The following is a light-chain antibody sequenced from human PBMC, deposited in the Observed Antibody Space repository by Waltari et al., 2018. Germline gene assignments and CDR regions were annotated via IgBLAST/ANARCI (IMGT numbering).Light chain of an antibody. J-gene: IGKJ1*01. V-gene: IGKV1-5*03. CDR1: QSISTW. Sequence: DIQMTQSPSTLSASVGDRVTITCRASQSISTWLAWFQQKPGKAPKVLIYKASSLQSGVPLRFSGSGSGTEFTLTITSLQPDDFATYYCQYYNNYPWAFGHGTKVEIK. CDR2: KAS. CDR3: QYYNNYPWA.